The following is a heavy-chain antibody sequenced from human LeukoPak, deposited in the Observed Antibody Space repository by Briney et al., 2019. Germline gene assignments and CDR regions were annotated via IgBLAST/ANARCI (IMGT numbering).Heavy chain of an antibody. CDR3: ARAGGSGTWDY. V-gene: IGHV5-51*01. CDR2: LSPVDSDT. J-gene: IGHJ4*02. Sequence: EESLQSSSTGSRYSFTRNWNGWAGHMPRKGMEWMGSLSPVDSDTRYSPSFQGQVTISADKSISTAYLQWSSLRAADTAMYYCARAGGSGTWDYWGQGTLVTVSS. CDR1: RYSFTRNW. D-gene: IGHD3-10*01.